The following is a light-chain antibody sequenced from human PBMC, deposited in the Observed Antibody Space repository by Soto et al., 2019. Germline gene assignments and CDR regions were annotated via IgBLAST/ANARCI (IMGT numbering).Light chain of an antibody. Sequence: DIQMTQSPSTLSASLGDRVTITCRASQSIGTWVAWYQQKPGEAPKFLIYDVSTLDSGVPSRFSGSGSGTEFTLTISSLQPEDFATYYCQQSYSTRLTFGGGTKVDIK. CDR2: DVS. V-gene: IGKV1-5*01. CDR1: QSIGTW. CDR3: QQSYSTRLT. J-gene: IGKJ4*01.